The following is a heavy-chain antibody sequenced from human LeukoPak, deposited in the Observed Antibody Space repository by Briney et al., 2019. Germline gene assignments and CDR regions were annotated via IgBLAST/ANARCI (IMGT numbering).Heavy chain of an antibody. CDR2: ISAYNGNT. CDR3: ARDGVPAAMNYYYGMDV. D-gene: IGHD2-2*01. J-gene: IGHJ6*02. Sequence: ASVKVSCKASGYTFTSYGISWVRQAPGQGLEWMGWISAYNGNTNYAQKLQGRVTMTTDTSTSTAYIELRSLRSDDTAVYYCARDGVPAAMNYYYGMDVWGQGTTVTVSS. V-gene: IGHV1-18*01. CDR1: GYTFTSYG.